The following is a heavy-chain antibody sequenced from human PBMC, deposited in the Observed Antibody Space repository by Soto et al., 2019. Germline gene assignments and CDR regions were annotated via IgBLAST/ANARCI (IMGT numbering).Heavy chain of an antibody. CDR2: ISYDGSNK. CDR1: GFTFSSYA. V-gene: IGHV3-30-3*01. CDR3: ARDLDAILRYFVRPSTFDY. J-gene: IGHJ4*02. Sequence: GGSLRLSCAASGFTFSSYAMHWVRQAPGKGLEWVAVISYDGSNKYYADSVKGRFTISRDNSKNTLYLQMNSLRAEDTAVYHCARDLDAILRYFVRPSTFDYWGQGTLVTVSS. D-gene: IGHD3-9*01.